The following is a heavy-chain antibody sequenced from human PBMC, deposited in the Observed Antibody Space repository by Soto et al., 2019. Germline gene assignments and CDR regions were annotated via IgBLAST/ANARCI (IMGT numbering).Heavy chain of an antibody. V-gene: IGHV3-74*01. CDR1: GFTFSSYW. J-gene: IGHJ4*02. D-gene: IGHD4-17*01. Sequence: GGSLRLSCAASGFTFSSYWMHWVRQAPGKGLVWVSRINSDGSSTYYADSVKGRFTISRDNAKNTLYLQMNSLRAEDTAVYYFSRDYADYPPSYYCGQGTLVTVSS. CDR3: SRDYADYPPSYY. CDR2: INSDGSST.